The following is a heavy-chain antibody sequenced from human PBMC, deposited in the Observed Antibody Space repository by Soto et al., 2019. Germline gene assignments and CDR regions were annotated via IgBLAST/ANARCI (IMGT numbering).Heavy chain of an antibody. CDR1: GSSFTSYW. J-gene: IGHJ4*02. V-gene: IGHV5-51*01. CDR3: ARPVTEGMATLYFDY. D-gene: IGHD5-12*01. CDR2: IYPGDSDT. Sequence: EVQLVQSGAEVKKPGESLKISCKGSGSSFTSYWIGGVRQMPGKGLEWMGIIYPGDSDTRYSPSFQGQVTISADRSISTAYLQWSSLKASDTAMYYCARPVTEGMATLYFDYWGQGTLVTVSS.